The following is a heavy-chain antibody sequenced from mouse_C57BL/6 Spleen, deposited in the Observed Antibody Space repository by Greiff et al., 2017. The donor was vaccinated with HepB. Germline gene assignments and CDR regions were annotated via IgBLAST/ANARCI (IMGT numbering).Heavy chain of an antibody. CDR1: GYSITSGYY. Sequence: DVKLQESGPGLVKPSQSLSLTCSVTGYSITSGYYWNWIRQFPGNKLEWMGYISYDGSNNYNPSLKNRISITRDTSKNQFFLKLNSVTTEDTATYYCATPGSSDYFDYWGQGTTLTVSS. J-gene: IGHJ2*01. D-gene: IGHD1-1*01. CDR3: ATPGSSDYFDY. CDR2: ISYDGSN. V-gene: IGHV3-6*01.